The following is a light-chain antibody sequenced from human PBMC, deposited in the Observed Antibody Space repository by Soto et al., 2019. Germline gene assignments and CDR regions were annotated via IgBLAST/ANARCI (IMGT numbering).Light chain of an antibody. J-gene: IGKJ3*01. CDR2: DTS. Sequence: EIVLTQSPATLSLSPGEGATLSCRASQSISKYLVWYQQKPGQAPRVLIYDTSNRATGIPARFSGTGSGTDFTLTISSLEPEDFAVYYRQQRSDWPVTFGPGTKVDIK. CDR1: QSISKY. CDR3: QQRSDWPVT. V-gene: IGKV3-11*01.